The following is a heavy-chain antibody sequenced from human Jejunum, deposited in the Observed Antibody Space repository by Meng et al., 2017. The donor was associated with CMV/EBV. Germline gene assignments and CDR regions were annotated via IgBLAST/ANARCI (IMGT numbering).Heavy chain of an antibody. J-gene: IGHJ5*02. CDR1: GYTFTNFA. V-gene: IGHV1-3*04. D-gene: IGHD3-16*01. CDR2: IYTDSGDT. Sequence: KISGKASGYTFTNFAIHWVRQAPGQRLEWMGWIYTDSGDTKFSQKFQGRVSFTRDTPATTAYMELTSLRSEDTAVYYCARGVISYHDSWGQGTLVTVSS. CDR3: ARGVISYHDS.